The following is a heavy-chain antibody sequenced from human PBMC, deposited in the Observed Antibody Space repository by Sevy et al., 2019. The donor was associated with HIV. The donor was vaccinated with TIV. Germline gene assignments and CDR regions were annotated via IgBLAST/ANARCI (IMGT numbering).Heavy chain of an antibody. CDR1: GGSFSGYY. Sequence: SETLSLTCAVYGGSFSGYYWSWIRHPPGKGLEWIGEINHSGSTNYNPSLKSRVTISVDTSKNQFSLKLTSVTAADTAVYYCARGGGYSDKGQDYWGQGTLVTVSS. V-gene: IGHV4-34*01. D-gene: IGHD3-22*01. J-gene: IGHJ4*02. CDR3: ARGGGYSDKGQDY. CDR2: INHSGST.